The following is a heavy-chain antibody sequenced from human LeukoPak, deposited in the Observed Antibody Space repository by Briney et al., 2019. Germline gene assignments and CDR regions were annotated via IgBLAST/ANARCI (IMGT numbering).Heavy chain of an antibody. CDR3: ARARTPTYYYDSSGYSFFDY. D-gene: IGHD3-22*01. CDR2: INPSGGST. CDR1: GYTFTSYC. Sequence: GASVKVSCKASGYTFTSYCMHWVRQAPGQGLEWMGIINPSGGSTSYAQKFQGRVTMTRDMSTSTVYMELSSLRSEDTAVYYCARARTPTYYYDSSGYSFFDYWGQGTLVTVSS. J-gene: IGHJ4*02. V-gene: IGHV1-46*01.